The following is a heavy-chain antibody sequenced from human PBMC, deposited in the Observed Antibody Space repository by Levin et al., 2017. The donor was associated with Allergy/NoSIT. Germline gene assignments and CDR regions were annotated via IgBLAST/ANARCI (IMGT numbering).Heavy chain of an antibody. CDR3: ARYCSSTSCPKPYYYYGMDV. V-gene: IGHV3-21*01. Sequence: GESLKISCAASGFTFSSYSMNWVRQAPGKGLEWVSSISSSSSYIYYADSVKGRFTISRDNAKNSLYLQMNSLRAEDTAVYYCARYCSSTSCPKPYYYYGMDVWGQGTTVTVSS. D-gene: IGHD2-2*01. J-gene: IGHJ6*02. CDR1: GFTFSSYS. CDR2: ISSSSSYI.